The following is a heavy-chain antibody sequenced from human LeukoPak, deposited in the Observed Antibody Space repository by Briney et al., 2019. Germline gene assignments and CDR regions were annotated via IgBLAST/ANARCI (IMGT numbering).Heavy chain of an antibody. Sequence: ASVKVSCKASGYTFTGYYMHWVRQAPGQGLEWMGWINPNSGGTNYAQKFQGWVTMTRDTSISTAYMELSRLRSDDTAVYYCARAEGYSSELRFDYWGQGTLVTVSS. CDR1: GYTFTGYY. D-gene: IGHD6-19*01. J-gene: IGHJ4*02. CDR3: ARAEGYSSELRFDY. V-gene: IGHV1-2*04. CDR2: INPNSGGT.